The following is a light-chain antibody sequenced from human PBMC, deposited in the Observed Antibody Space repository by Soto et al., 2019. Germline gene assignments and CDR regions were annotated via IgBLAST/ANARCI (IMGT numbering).Light chain of an antibody. Sequence: DIVMTQTPLSLSVTPGQPACMSCKSSHSLLGSDGKTYLSWYLQKPGHPPQLLIFEVSNHFSGVSDRFSGSGSGTDFTLKISRVEAEDVGVYYCMQSVQFPRTFGGGTKVDIK. CDR1: HSLLGSDGKTY. V-gene: IGKV2D-29*01. CDR2: EVS. J-gene: IGKJ4*01. CDR3: MQSVQFPRT.